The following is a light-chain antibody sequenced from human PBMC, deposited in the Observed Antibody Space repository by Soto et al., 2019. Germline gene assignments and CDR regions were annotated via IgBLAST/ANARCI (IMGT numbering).Light chain of an antibody. V-gene: IGKV3-20*01. CDR2: GAS. CDR3: QQYGNSPRT. CDR1: QSVSSTY. Sequence: EILLTQSPGTLSLSPGERATLSCRASQSVSSTYLAWYQQKPGQAPRLLIYGASSRATGIPDRFSGSGSGTDFTLTISRLEPEDSAVYYCQQYGNSPRTFGQGTKVDIK. J-gene: IGKJ1*01.